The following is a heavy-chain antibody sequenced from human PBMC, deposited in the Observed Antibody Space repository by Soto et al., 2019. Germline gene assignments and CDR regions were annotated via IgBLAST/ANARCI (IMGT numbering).Heavy chain of an antibody. V-gene: IGHV3-30*03. Sequence: GGSLRLSCAASGFTFSSYGMHWVRQAPGKGLEWVAVISYDGSNKYYADSVKGRFTISRDNAKNSLYLQMNSLRDEDTAVYYCARESRVLEWLSLNWFDPWGQGTLVTVSS. CDR3: ARESRVLEWLSLNWFDP. D-gene: IGHD3-3*01. CDR2: ISYDGSNK. CDR1: GFTFSSYG. J-gene: IGHJ5*02.